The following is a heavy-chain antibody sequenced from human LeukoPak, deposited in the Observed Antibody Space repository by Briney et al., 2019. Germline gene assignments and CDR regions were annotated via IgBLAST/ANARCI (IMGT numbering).Heavy chain of an antibody. D-gene: IGHD1-26*01. CDR3: ASLVGATDLDY. J-gene: IGHJ4*02. CDR1: GDSITYFY. V-gene: IGHV4-4*07. Sequence: PSETLSLTCSVSGDSITYFYWSWIRQAAGKGLEWIGRFSSSGSTDYNASLKSRVTMSVDTSKNQLSLKVISVTAADTAVYYCASLVGATDLDYWGQGTLVTVSS. CDR2: FSSSGST.